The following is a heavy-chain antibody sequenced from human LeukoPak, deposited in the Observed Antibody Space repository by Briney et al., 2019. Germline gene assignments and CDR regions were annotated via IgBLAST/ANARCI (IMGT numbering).Heavy chain of an antibody. CDR1: GDSMNNYY. D-gene: IGHD3-16*01. V-gene: IGHV4-4*07. Sequence: SQTLSLTCTVSGDSMNNYYWTWMRQPAGKGLEWIGRIYISGNTMYNPSLQSRVTMSLDTSKNHFSLKLRSVTAADTAVYFCARGGVLHTYFDYWGQGTLVSVYS. CDR2: IYISGNT. J-gene: IGHJ4*02. CDR3: ARGGVLHTYFDY.